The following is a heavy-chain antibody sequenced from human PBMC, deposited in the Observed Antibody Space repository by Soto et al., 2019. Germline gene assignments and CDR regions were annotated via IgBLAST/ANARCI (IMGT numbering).Heavy chain of an antibody. D-gene: IGHD3-3*01. J-gene: IGHJ4*02. CDR2: ISYDGSNK. Sequence: GRSLRLSCAASAFTFSNYGMHWVRQAPGKGLDWVAVISYDGSNKYYADSVKGRFTISRDNSKNTLYLQLNSLRAEDTAVYYCARDKRDLRFLELSHYFDYWGQGTLVTVSS. CDR1: AFTFSNYG. CDR3: ARDKRDLRFLELSHYFDY. V-gene: IGHV3-30*19.